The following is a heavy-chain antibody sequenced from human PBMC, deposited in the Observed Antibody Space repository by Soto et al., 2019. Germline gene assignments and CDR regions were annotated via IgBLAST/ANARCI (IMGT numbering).Heavy chain of an antibody. Sequence: ASVKVSCKASGYTFTSYDINWVRQATGQGHEWMGWMNPNSGNTGYAQKFQGRVTMTRNTSISTAYMELSSLRSEDTAVYYCAREIGCNGDSCYFYAYWAQGTLVTVSS. CDR3: AREIGCNGDSCYFYAY. CDR2: MNPNSGNT. D-gene: IGHD2-15*01. J-gene: IGHJ4*02. CDR1: GYTFTSYD. V-gene: IGHV1-8*01.